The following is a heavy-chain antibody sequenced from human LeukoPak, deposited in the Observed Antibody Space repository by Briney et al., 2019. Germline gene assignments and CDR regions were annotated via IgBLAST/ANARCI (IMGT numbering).Heavy chain of an antibody. CDR3: AKTGTPWYYFDY. CDR1: GFTFSSYW. Sequence: GGSLRLSCAASGFTFSSYWMSWVRQAPGKGLEWVANIKQDGSEKYYVDSVKGRFTISRDNAKNSVYLQMNSLRVEDTAVYYCAKTGTPWYYFDYWGQGTLVTVSS. J-gene: IGHJ4*02. V-gene: IGHV3-7*03. D-gene: IGHD1-1*01. CDR2: IKQDGSEK.